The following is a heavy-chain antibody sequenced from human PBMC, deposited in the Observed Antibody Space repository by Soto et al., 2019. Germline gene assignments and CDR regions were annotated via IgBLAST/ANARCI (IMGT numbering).Heavy chain of an antibody. CDR2: IIPIFGTA. Sequence: QVQLVQSGAEVKKPGSSVKVSCKASGGTFSSYAISWVRQAPGQGLEWLGGIIPIFGTANYAQKFQGRVTITPCDSKSADFMDLSRLRSEDTAVYYCAIGGKISMVLGPTYYYYVMDVWGQGTPVTVSS. CDR3: AIGGKISMVLGPTYYYYVMDV. D-gene: IGHD3-10*01. J-gene: IGHJ6*02. CDR1: GGTFSSYA. V-gene: IGHV1-69*01.